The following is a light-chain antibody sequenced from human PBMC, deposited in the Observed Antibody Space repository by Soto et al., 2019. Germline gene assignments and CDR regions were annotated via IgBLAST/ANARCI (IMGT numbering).Light chain of an antibody. CDR3: SSFAVSPVI. J-gene: IGLJ2*01. V-gene: IGLV3-1*01. CDR1: KLGDKY. Sequence: SYELTQPPSVSVSPGQTASITCSGDKLGDKYACWYQQKPGQSPVLVIYQDSKRPSGIPERFSGSKSGNTASLTISGLQADDEADYYCSSFAVSPVIFGGGTQLTVL. CDR2: QDS.